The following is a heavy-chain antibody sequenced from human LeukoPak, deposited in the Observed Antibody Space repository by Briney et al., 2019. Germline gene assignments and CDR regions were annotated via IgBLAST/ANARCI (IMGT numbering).Heavy chain of an antibody. D-gene: IGHD3-10*01. CDR2: IYYSGST. Sequence: SETLSLTCTVSGGSISGGFYYWTWIRQHPGKGLEWIGNIYYSGSTYYNPSLKSRVTISIDTYKNQFSLKLSSVTAADTAVYYCARGGDGSGSYYAESFDFWGQGTLVTVSS. V-gene: IGHV4-31*03. J-gene: IGHJ4*02. CDR3: ARGGDGSGSYYAESFDF. CDR1: GGSISGGFYY.